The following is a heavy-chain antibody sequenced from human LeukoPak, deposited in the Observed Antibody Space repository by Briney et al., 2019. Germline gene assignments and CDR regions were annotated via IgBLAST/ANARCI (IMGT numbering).Heavy chain of an antibody. V-gene: IGHV1-2*06. D-gene: IGHD4-17*01. J-gene: IGHJ4*02. CDR2: INPNSGGT. CDR1: GGTFSSYA. Sequence: ASVMVSCKASGGTFSSYAISWVRQAPGQGLEWMGRINPNSGGTNFARKFQGRVTMTRDMFISTVYLELNRLRSDDTAMYYCAREGLRDYVMTGADYWGQGTPVTVSS. CDR3: AREGLRDYVMTGADY.